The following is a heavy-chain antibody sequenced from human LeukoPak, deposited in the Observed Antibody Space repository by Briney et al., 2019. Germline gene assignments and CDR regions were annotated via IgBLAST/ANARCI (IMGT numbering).Heavy chain of an antibody. D-gene: IGHD6-13*01. Sequence: GGSLRLSCAASGFTVSSNYMSWVRQAPGKGLEWVSVIYSGGSTYYADSVKGRFTISRDNSKNTLYLQMNSLRAEDTAVYYCARDWGQQLATINMDVWGQGTTVTVSS. V-gene: IGHV3-53*01. CDR1: GFTVSSNY. CDR2: IYSGGST. CDR3: ARDWGQQLATINMDV. J-gene: IGHJ6*02.